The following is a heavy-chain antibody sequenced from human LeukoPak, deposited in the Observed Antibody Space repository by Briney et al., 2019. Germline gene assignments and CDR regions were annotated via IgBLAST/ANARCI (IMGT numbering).Heavy chain of an antibody. CDR2: IYYSGST. V-gene: IGHV4-61*01. CDR1: GGSVSSGSYY. J-gene: IGHJ6*04. Sequence: SETLSLTCTVSGGSVSSGSYYWSWIRQPPGKGLERIGYIYYSGSTNYNPSLKSRVTISVDTSKNQFSLKLSSVTAADTAVYYCARDLESVYYDILTGYQTYYYYGMDVWGKGTTVTVSS. D-gene: IGHD3-9*01. CDR3: ARDLESVYYDILTGYQTYYYYGMDV.